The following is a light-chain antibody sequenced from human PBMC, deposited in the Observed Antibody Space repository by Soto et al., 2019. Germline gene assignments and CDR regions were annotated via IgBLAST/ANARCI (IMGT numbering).Light chain of an antibody. J-gene: IGLJ1*01. Sequence: QSVLTQPPSASGTAGQGVTISCSGGDSNIGSNSVYWYQHLPRTAPKLLIYYNNQRPSGVPDRFAGSRSGTSASLAIVGLRSEDEAVYYCAAWDASLSAGVFGNGTKVTVL. CDR1: DSNIGSNS. CDR3: AAWDASLSAGV. CDR2: YNN. V-gene: IGLV1-47*02.